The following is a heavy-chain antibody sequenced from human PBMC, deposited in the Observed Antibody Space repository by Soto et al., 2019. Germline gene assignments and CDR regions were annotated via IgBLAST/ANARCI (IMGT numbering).Heavy chain of an antibody. D-gene: IGHD6-19*01. Sequence: QVQLVESGGGGVQPGRSLRLSCAASGFTFSSYGMHWVRQAPGKGLEWVAVISYDGSNKYYADSVKGRFTISRDNSKNTLYLQMNSLRAEDTDVYYCAKDGVEWQWLLGHYFDYWGQGTLVTVSS. V-gene: IGHV3-30*18. J-gene: IGHJ4*02. CDR3: AKDGVEWQWLLGHYFDY. CDR2: ISYDGSNK. CDR1: GFTFSSYG.